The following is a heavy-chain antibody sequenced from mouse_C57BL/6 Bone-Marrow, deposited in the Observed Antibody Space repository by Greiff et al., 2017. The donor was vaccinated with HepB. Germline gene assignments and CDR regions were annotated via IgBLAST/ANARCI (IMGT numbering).Heavy chain of an antibody. J-gene: IGHJ1*03. D-gene: IGHD1-1*01. CDR2: IWSGGST. CDR1: GFSLTSYG. CDR3: AKNGDYYGPYWYFDV. Sequence: VQLQQSGPGLVQPSQSLSITCTVSGFSLTSYGVHWVRQPPGKGLEWLGVIWSGGSTDYNAAFISRLSISKDNSKSQVFFKMNSLQADDTAIYYCAKNGDYYGPYWYFDVWGTGTTVTVSS. V-gene: IGHV2-4*01.